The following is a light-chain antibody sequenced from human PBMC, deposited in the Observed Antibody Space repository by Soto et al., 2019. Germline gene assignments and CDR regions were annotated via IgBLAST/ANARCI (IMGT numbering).Light chain of an antibody. CDR2: DVS. V-gene: IGLV2-11*01. J-gene: IGLJ1*01. CDR3: CSYAGSYTSPYV. Sequence: QSALTQPRSVSGSPGQSVTISCTGTSSDVGGYNYVSWYQQHPGKAPKLMIYDVSKRPSGVPDRCSGSKSGNTASLTISGLQAEDEADYYCCSYAGSYTSPYVFGTGTKVTVL. CDR1: SSDVGGYNY.